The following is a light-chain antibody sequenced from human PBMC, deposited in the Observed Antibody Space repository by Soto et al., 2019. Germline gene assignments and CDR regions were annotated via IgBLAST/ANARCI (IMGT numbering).Light chain of an antibody. V-gene: IGKV3-20*01. J-gene: IGKJ1*01. CDR1: QSVSSSY. CDR3: QHYGNSPWT. Sequence: EIVLTQSPGTLSLSPGEGATLSCRASQSVSSSYLAWYQQKPGQAPRLLIYGASSRATGIPDRFSGSGSGTDFTLSISRLEPEDLAVYYCQHYGNSPWTFGQGTKVEFK. CDR2: GAS.